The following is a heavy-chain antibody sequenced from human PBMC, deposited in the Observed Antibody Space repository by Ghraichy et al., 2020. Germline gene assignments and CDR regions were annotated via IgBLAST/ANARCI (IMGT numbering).Heavy chain of an antibody. V-gene: IGHV3-23*01. CDR1: GFTFSSYA. Sequence: GGSLRLSCAASGFTFSSYAMSWVRQAPGKGLEWVSAISGSGGSTYYADSVKGRFTISRDNSKNTLYLQMNSLRAEDTAVYYCAKEASVTYYDFWSGYYYFDYWGQGTLVTVSS. D-gene: IGHD3-3*01. CDR3: AKEASVTYYDFWSGYYYFDY. J-gene: IGHJ4*02. CDR2: ISGSGGST.